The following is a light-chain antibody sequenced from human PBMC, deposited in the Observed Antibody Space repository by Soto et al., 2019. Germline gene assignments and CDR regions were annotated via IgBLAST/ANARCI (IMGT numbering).Light chain of an antibody. Sequence: QSALTQPASVSGSPGQSITIPCTGTSSDVGSYNLVSWYQQHPGKAHKLMIYEGSKRPSGVSNRFSGSKSGNTASLTISGLQAEDEADYYCCSYAGSWVFGGGTQLTVL. CDR1: SSDVGSYNL. CDR3: CSYAGSWV. J-gene: IGLJ3*02. V-gene: IGLV2-23*01. CDR2: EGS.